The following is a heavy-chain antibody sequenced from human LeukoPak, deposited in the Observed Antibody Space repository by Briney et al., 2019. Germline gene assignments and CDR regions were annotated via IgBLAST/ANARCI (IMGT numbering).Heavy chain of an antibody. CDR2: IIPIFGTA. D-gene: IGHD2-2*01. V-gene: IGHV1-69*13. Sequence: ASVKVSCKASGGTFSSYAISWVRQAPGQGLEWMGGIIPIFGTANYAQKLQGRGTITADESTSTAYMELSSLRSEDTAVYYCAMGYCSSTSCSHFDYWGQGTLVTVSS. CDR1: GGTFSSYA. CDR3: AMGYCSSTSCSHFDY. J-gene: IGHJ4*02.